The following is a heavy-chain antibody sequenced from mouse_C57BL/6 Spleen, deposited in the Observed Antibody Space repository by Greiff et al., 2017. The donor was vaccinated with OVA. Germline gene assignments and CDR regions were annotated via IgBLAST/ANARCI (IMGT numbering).Heavy chain of an antibody. D-gene: IGHD4-1*01. V-gene: IGHV5-4*01. Sequence: EVNLVESGGGLVKPGGSLKLSCAASGFTFSSYAMSWVRQTPEKRLEWVATISDGGSYTYYPDNVKGRFTISRDKAKNNLYLQMSHLKSEDTAMYYCARDRTGTRAMDYWGQGTSVTVSS. CDR3: ARDRTGTRAMDY. J-gene: IGHJ4*01. CDR1: GFTFSSYA. CDR2: ISDGGSYT.